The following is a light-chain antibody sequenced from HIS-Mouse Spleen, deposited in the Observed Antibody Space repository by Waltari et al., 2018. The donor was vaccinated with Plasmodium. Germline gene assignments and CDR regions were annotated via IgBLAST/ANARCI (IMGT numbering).Light chain of an antibody. CDR3: AAWDDSLSGRV. CDR1: SSNIGRNY. Sequence: QSVLTQPPSASGTTGQRVTIPCSGSSSNIGRNYVYWYQQLPGTAPKLLIYRNNQRPSGVPDRFSGSKSGTSASLAISGLRSEDEADYYCAAWDDSLSGRVFGGGTKLTVL. J-gene: IGLJ3*02. V-gene: IGLV1-47*01. CDR2: RNN.